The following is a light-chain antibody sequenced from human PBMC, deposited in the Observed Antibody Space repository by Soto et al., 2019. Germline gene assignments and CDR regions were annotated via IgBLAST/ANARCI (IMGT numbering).Light chain of an antibody. Sequence: DIVMTQSPDSLAVSLGERATINCKSSQSVLYRSSNKSYLAWYQQKPGQPPKLLIYWASTRESGVPDRFSGGGSQTDFTLTISSLQAEDVEVRYSQHYHSTPWTFGQGTQVDI. V-gene: IGKV4-1*01. CDR2: WAS. CDR3: QHYHSTPWT. J-gene: IGKJ1*01. CDR1: QSVLYRSSNKSY.